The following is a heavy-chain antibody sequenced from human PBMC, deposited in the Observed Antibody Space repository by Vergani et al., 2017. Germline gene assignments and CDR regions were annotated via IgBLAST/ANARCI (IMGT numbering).Heavy chain of an antibody. D-gene: IGHD1-26*01. J-gene: IGHJ4*02. V-gene: IGHV4-38-2*01. CDR3: ARLRQWEPPIGY. Sequence: QVQLQESGPGLVKPSATLSLTCAVSGYSISSGYYWGWIRQPPGKGLEWIGSIYHSGSTYYNPSLKSRVTISVDTSKNQFSLQLSSVTAADTAVYYCARLRQWEPPIGYWGQGTLVTVSS. CDR1: GYSISSGYY. CDR2: IYHSGST.